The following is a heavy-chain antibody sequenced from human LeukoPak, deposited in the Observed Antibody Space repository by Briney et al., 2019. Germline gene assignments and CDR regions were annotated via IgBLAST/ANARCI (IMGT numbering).Heavy chain of an antibody. Sequence: SVKVSCKASGGTFSSYAISWVRQAPGQGLEWMGGIIPIFGTANYAQKFQGRVTITADESTSTAYMELSSLRSEDTAVYYCARDPDYYDSSGYSYWGQGTLVTVSS. CDR2: IIPIFGTA. V-gene: IGHV1-69*13. CDR1: GGTFSSYA. CDR3: ARDPDYYDSSGYSY. D-gene: IGHD3-22*01. J-gene: IGHJ4*02.